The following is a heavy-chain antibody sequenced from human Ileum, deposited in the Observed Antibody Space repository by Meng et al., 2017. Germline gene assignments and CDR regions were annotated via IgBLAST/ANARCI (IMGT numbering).Heavy chain of an antibody. CDR3: ARRKTISSGLEY. CDR2: INHNTRST. CDR1: GCTFTGYY. Sequence: QVQRQQSGLGMLKPWASLKVSCDASGCTFTGYYMNWVRQAPGHGLEWIGEINHNTRSTKYIQKFRGSTTMTGDTSINTAFMKLSVLGFDDTAFYYCARRKTISSGLEYWGQGTLVTVSS. D-gene: IGHD1-14*01. J-gene: IGHJ4*02. V-gene: IGHV1-2*02.